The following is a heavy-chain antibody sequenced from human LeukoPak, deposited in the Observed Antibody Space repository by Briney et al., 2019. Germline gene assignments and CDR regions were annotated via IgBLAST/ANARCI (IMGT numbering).Heavy chain of an antibody. D-gene: IGHD3-3*01. CDR2: IYSGGST. V-gene: IGHV3-66*02. CDR1: GFTVSSNY. J-gene: IGHJ5*02. Sequence: GESLKISCAASGFTVSSNYMSWVRQAPGKGLEWVSVIYSGGSTYYADSVKGRFTISRDNSKNTLYLQMNSLRAEDTAVYYCARGDSDFWSGYPSWGQGTLVTVSS. CDR3: ARGDSDFWSGYPS.